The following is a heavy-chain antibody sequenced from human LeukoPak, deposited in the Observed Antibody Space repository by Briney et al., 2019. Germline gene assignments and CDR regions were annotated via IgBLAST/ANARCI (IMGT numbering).Heavy chain of an antibody. CDR1: GFTFSSYA. V-gene: IGHV3-23*01. CDR2: ISGSGGST. J-gene: IGHJ3*02. D-gene: IGHD5-18*01. Sequence: GGSLRLSCAASGFTFSSYAMSWVRQAPGKGLEWVSAISGSGGSTYYADSVKGRFTISRDNSKNTLYLQMNSLRAEDTAVYYCAKDSLDTAMAMAFDAFDIWGQGTMVTVSS. CDR3: AKDSLDTAMAMAFDAFDI.